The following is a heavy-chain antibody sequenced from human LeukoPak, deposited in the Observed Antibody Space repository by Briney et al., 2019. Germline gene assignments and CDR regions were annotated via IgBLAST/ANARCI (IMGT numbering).Heavy chain of an antibody. D-gene: IGHD5-12*01. V-gene: IGHV1-2*02. CDR1: GYTFTSYD. CDR2: INPNSGGT. Sequence: ASVKVSCKASGYTFTSYDINWVRQAPGQGPEWMGWINPNSGGTNYAQKFQGRVTMTRDTSISTAYMELSRLRFDDMAVYYCAREEEWLRAYDYWGQGTLVTVSS. CDR3: AREEEWLRAYDY. J-gene: IGHJ4*02.